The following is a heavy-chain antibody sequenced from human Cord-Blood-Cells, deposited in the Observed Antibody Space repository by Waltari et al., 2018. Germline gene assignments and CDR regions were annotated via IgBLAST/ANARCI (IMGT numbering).Heavy chain of an antibody. D-gene: IGHD3-9*01. CDR1: GSTFSSYE. V-gene: IGHV3-48*03. CDR2: ISSSGSTI. CDR3: ARDGDILTGYYPRYYYGMDV. J-gene: IGHJ6*02. Sequence: EVQLVESGGGLVQPGGSLRLSCAASGSTFSSYEMNSLRQAPGQGLGWVSYISSSGSTIYYADSVKRRFTISRDNAKNSLYLQMNSLRAEDTAVYYCARDGDILTGYYPRYYYGMDVWGQGTTVTVSS.